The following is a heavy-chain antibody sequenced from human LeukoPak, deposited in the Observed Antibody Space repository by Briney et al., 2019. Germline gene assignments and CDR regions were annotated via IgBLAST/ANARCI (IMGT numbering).Heavy chain of an antibody. D-gene: IGHD3-3*01. CDR1: GYTFTSYA. V-gene: IGHV7-4-1*02. Sequence: ASVKVSCKASGYTFTSYAMNWVRQAPGQGLEFMGWINTNTGNPTYAQGFTGRFVFSLDTSVSTAYLQISSLKAEDTAVYYCARGGTIFGVVIKAVAVDYWGQGTLVTVSS. CDR2: INTNTGNP. J-gene: IGHJ4*02. CDR3: ARGGTIFGVVIKAVAVDY.